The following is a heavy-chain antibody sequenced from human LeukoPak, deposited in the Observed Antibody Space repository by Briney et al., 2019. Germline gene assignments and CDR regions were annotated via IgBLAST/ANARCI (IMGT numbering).Heavy chain of an antibody. CDR1: VYTFTSYD. V-gene: IGHV1-8*01. D-gene: IGHD3-3*01. Sequence: ASVTVSFKASVYTFTSYDINWVRQATGQGLEWMGWMNPNSGNTGYAQKFQGRVTITRNTSISTAYVELSSLRSEDTAVYYCARGRPDYYDFWSGYYEGFDYWGQGTLVTVSS. CDR2: MNPNSGNT. J-gene: IGHJ4*02. CDR3: ARGRPDYYDFWSGYYEGFDY.